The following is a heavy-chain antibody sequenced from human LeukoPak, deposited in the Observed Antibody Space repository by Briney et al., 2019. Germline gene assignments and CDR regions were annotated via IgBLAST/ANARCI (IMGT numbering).Heavy chain of an antibody. D-gene: IGHD3-9*01. J-gene: IGHJ6*02. CDR3: ARLQTDYDILTGYYIHPYYYYGMDV. CDR1: GGTFSSYA. V-gene: IGHV1-69*04. Sequence: SVKVSCKASGGTFSSYAISWVRQAPGQGLEWMGRIIPILGIANYAQKFQGRVTITADKSTSTAYMELSSLRSEDTAVYYCARLQTDYDILTGYYIHPYYYYGMDVWGQGTTVTVSS. CDR2: IIPILGIA.